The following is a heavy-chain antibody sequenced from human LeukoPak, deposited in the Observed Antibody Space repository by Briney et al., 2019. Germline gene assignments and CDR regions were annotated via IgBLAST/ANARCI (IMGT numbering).Heavy chain of an antibody. J-gene: IGHJ4*02. V-gene: IGHV3-23*01. CDR2: ITGSGGNT. CDR3: AKWGDYDVLTGYYVSDY. CDR1: GFTFSNYA. D-gene: IGHD3-9*01. Sequence: GASLRLSCAASGFTFSNYAMSWVRQAPGEGLEWVSAITGSGGNTYYADSVKGRFTISRDNSKNTVFLQMNSLRAEDTAVYYCAKWGDYDVLTGYYVSDYWGQGTLVTVSS.